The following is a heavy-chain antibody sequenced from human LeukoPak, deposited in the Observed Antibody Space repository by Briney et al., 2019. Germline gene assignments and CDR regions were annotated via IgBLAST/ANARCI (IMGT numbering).Heavy chain of an antibody. CDR2: IYYSEST. CDR3: ARHRGITVVTPSFDY. D-gene: IGHD4-23*01. V-gene: IGHV4-39*01. Sequence: PSETLSLTCSVSGGSISSSSHYWGWIRQPPGKGLEWIGSIYYSESTYYSPSLKSRVTISVDTSKNQFSLKLSSVTAADTAVFYCARHRGITVVTPSFDYWGQGTLVTVSS. J-gene: IGHJ4*02. CDR1: GGSISSSSHY.